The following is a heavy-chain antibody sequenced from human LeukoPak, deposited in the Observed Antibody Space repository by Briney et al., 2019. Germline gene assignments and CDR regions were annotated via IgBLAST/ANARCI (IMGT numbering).Heavy chain of an antibody. D-gene: IGHD1-26*01. Sequence: SETLSLTCAVYGGSFSGYYWSWIRQPPGKGLEWIGEINHSGSTNYNPSLKSRVTISVDTSKNQFSLKLSSVTAAGTAVYYCARPTAGANDYWGQGTLVTVSS. CDR1: GGSFSGYY. CDR2: INHSGST. CDR3: ARPTAGANDY. V-gene: IGHV4-34*01. J-gene: IGHJ4*02.